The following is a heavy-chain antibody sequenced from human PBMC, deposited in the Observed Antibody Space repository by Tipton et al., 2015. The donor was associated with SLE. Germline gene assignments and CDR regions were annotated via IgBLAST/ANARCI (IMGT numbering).Heavy chain of an antibody. CDR3: ARDNGYSALFDY. J-gene: IGHJ4*02. CDR1: SGSFSGYY. D-gene: IGHD5-12*01. Sequence: TLSLTCAVYSGSFSGYYWSWIRQPPGKGLEWIGDINHSGSTNYNPSLKSRVTISVDTSKNQFSLKLSSVTAADTAVYYCARDNGYSALFDYWGQGTLVTVSS. CDR2: INHSGST. V-gene: IGHV4-34*01.